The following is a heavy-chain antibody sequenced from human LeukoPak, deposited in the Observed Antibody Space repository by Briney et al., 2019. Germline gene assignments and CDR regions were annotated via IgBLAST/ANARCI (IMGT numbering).Heavy chain of an antibody. CDR1: GGSISSSSYY. CDR3: ARDVEGFGALGY. J-gene: IGHJ4*02. V-gene: IGHV4-39*07. D-gene: IGHD3-10*01. CDR2: IYYSGST. Sequence: PSETLSLTCTVSGGSISSSSYYWGWIRQPPGKGLEWIGSIYYSGSTYYNPSLKSRVTISLDTSKKQFSLKLSSVTAADTAVYYCARDVEGFGALGYWGQGTLVTVSS.